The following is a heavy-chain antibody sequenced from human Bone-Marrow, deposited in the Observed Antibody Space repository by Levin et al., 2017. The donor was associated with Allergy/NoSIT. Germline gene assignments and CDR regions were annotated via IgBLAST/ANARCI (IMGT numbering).Heavy chain of an antibody. J-gene: IGHJ4*02. D-gene: IGHD5-12*01. Sequence: SQTLSLPCAISGDSVSSDSAAWHWIRQSPSRGLEWLGRTYYTSKWYNDYAVSVKSRITINPDTSKNQFSLQVNSVTPEDTAVYYCARGVRGHTGYDFLLPFDYWGQGTLVTVSS. CDR2: TYYTSKWYN. V-gene: IGHV6-1*01. CDR3: ARGVRGHTGYDFLLPFDY. CDR1: GDSVSSDSAA.